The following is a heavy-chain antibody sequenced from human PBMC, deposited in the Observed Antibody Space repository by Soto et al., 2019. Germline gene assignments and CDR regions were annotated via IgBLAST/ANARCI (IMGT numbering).Heavy chain of an antibody. Sequence: PSETLSLTCTVSGASISSSGYYWGWIRQPPGKGLEWIGSMYYSGSTYYNPSLKSRITISVDTSKNQFSLNLSPVTATDTAIYYCARHILNIDSWFYYGMDVWGQGTTVTLSS. CDR2: MYYSGST. J-gene: IGHJ6*02. CDR3: ARHILNIDSWFYYGMDV. V-gene: IGHV4-39*01. D-gene: IGHD6-13*01. CDR1: GASISSSGYY.